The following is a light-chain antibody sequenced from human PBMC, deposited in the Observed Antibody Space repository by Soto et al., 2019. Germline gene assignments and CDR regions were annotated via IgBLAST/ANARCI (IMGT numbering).Light chain of an antibody. CDR2: DAS. CDR1: QSISSW. V-gene: IGKV1-5*01. J-gene: IGKJ1*01. CDR3: QKYNNWPWT. Sequence: DIQMTQSPSTLSASVGDRVTITCRASQSISSWLAWYQQKPGKAPKLLIYDASSLESGVPSRFSGSGSGTDFTLTISSLQSEDFAVYYCQKYNNWPWTFGQGTKGDIK.